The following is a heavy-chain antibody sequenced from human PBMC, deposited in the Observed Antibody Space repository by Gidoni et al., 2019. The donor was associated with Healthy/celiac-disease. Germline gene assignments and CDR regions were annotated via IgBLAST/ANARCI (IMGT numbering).Heavy chain of an antibody. CDR3: ARVSRLSLQQWLVPKTWYYFDY. Sequence: QVQLVQSGAEVKKPGASVKVSCKASGYTFPGSYMHLVRQAPGQGLEWMGRINPNSGGTNYAQKFQGRVTMTRDTSISTAYMELSRLRSDDTAVYYCARVSRLSLQQWLVPKTWYYFDYWGQGTLVTVSS. CDR2: INPNSGGT. CDR1: GYTFPGSY. V-gene: IGHV1-2*06. J-gene: IGHJ4*02. D-gene: IGHD6-19*01.